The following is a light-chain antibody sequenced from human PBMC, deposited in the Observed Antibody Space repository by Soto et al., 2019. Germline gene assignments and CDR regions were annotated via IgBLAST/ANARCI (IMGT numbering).Light chain of an antibody. CDR2: CGS. V-gene: IGKV3-20*01. CDR3: QQYGNSGT. Sequence: EIVLTQSPDTLSLSPGETATLSCRASQILTSSDVAWYQQEPGQAPRLLIVCGSKRATGVPDRFGGSGSGTNYTLPISRLEPEDFEVYYCQQYGNSGTFGKGTKVEIK. CDR1: QILTSSD. J-gene: IGKJ2*01.